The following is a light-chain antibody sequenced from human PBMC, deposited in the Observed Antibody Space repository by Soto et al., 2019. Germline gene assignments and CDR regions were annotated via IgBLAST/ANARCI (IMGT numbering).Light chain of an antibody. CDR3: QSYDTSLSALI. V-gene: IGLV1-40*01. Sequence: QSVLTQPPSVSGAPGQRVTVPCTGSSSNLGAGEDVHWYQQVPGAAPKLLMYGNANRPAGVPDRFSGSKSGTSASLVITGLQAEDEADYYCQSYDTSLSALIFGGGTKLTVL. J-gene: IGLJ2*01. CDR1: SSNLGAGED. CDR2: GNA.